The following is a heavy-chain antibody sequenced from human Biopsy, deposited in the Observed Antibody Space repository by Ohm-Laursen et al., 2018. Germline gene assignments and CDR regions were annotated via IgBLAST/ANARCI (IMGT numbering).Heavy chain of an antibody. CDR3: VTDRLDDITKVRGIMTD. J-gene: IGHJ4*02. CDR1: GFNFSAYG. V-gene: IGHV3-33*01. Sequence: SLRLSCAASGFNFSAYGVHWVRQAPDKGLEWVALTWDDGSHQYYADSVKGRFTISRDNSKNSLYLHINTLRVEDTAVYYCVTDRLDDITKVRGIMTDWGQGTLVIVSS. CDR2: TWDDGSHQ. D-gene: IGHD3-10*01.